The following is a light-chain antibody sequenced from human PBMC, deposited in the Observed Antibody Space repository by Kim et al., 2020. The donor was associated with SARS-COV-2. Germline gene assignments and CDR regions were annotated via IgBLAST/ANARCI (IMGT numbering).Light chain of an antibody. V-gene: IGKV3-11*01. J-gene: IGKJ4*01. CDR3: QQRSRWPLT. CDR1: QYIGSH. Sequence: EIVLTQSPATLSLSPGERVTLSCRASQYIGSHLAWYQQKRGQAPRLLIYDASNRATGIPARFSGSGSGTDFTLIISSLEPEDFAVYYCQQRSRWPLTFGGGTKVDIK. CDR2: DAS.